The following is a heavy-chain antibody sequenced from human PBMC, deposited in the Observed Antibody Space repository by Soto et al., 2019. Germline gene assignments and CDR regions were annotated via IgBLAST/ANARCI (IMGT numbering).Heavy chain of an antibody. CDR2: IYPGDSDT. V-gene: IGHV5-51*01. D-gene: IGHD2-2*01. CDR1: VYSFTSYW. J-gene: IGHJ5*02. CDR3: ARGYCTTTICDPWFDP. Sequence: PGESLKISCTGVVYSFTSYWIGWVRQMPVKGLEWMGLIYPGDSDTRYSPSFQGQVTISADKSITTAYLQWSSLKASDTAMYYCARGYCTTTICDPWFDPWGQGTRVTVSS.